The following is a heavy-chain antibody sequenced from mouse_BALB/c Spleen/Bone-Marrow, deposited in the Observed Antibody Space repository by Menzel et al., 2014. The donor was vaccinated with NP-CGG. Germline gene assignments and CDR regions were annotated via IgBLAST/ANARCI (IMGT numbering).Heavy chain of an antibody. Sequence: EVMLVESGGGLVQPGESLKLSCESNEYEFPSHDMSWVRKTPEERLELVAAINSDGGSTYYPDTMERRFIISRDNPKKTLYLQMSSLRSEDTAFYYCARHGDYYGSSLFAYWGQGTLVTVSA. J-gene: IGHJ3*01. D-gene: IGHD1-1*01. CDR1: EYEFPSHD. V-gene: IGHV5-2*03. CDR3: ARHGDYYGSSLFAY. CDR2: INSDGGST.